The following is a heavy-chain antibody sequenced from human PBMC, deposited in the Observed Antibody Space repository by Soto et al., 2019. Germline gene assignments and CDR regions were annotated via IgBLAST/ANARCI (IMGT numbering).Heavy chain of an antibody. CDR3: ARGMSGKVGVKFYYYGMDV. V-gene: IGHV4-31*03. D-gene: IGHD3-3*01. J-gene: IGHJ6*02. CDR2: IYYIGSS. CDR1: GGSISSGGYY. Sequence: TLSLTCTVSGGSISSGGYYWSWIRQLPGGGLEWIGYIYYIGSSNYNPSLKSRVTMSVDTSQNQFSLKLSSVTAADTAVYYCARGMSGKVGVKFYYYGMDVWGQGTTVTVSS.